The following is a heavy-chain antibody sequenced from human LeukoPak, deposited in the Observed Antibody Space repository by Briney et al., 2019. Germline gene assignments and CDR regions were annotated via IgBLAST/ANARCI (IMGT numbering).Heavy chain of an antibody. CDR2: TYYRSKWYN. CDR1: GDSVSSNSAT. V-gene: IGHV6-1*01. J-gene: IGHJ6*02. CDR3: ARRKAATFGMDV. Sequence: SQTLSLTCAISGDSVSSNSATWNWIRQSPSRGLEWLGRTYYRSKWYNDYAVSMKSRITINPDTSKNQFSLQLNSVAPEDTAVYYCARRKAATFGMDVWGQGTTVTVSS. D-gene: IGHD6-13*01.